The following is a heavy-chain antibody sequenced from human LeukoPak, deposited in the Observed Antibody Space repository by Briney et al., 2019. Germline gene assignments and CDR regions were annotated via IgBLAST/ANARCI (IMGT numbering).Heavy chain of an antibody. V-gene: IGHV4-38-2*02. J-gene: IGHJ4*02. CDR1: GYSISSGYY. D-gene: IGHD1-26*01. CDR3: ARLSGSYWRY. Sequence: PSETLSLTCTVSGYSISSGYYWGWIRQPPGKGLEWIGSIYHSGSTYYNPSLKSRVTISVDTSKNQFSLKLSSVTAADTAVYYCARLSGSYWRYWGQGTLVTVSS. CDR2: IYHSGST.